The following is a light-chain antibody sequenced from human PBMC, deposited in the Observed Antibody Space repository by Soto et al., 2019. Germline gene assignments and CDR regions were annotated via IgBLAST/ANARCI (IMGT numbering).Light chain of an antibody. J-gene: IGKJ3*01. CDR2: GAS. V-gene: IGKV1-39*01. CDR1: QSINKY. CDR3: QQTYSTPFT. Sequence: DIQMTQSPSSLSASVGDRFTITCRASQSINKYINWYQQKPGKAPNLLINGASSLQSGVPSRFSGSGSGTDFTLTISNLQPEDFATYYCQQTYSTPFTFGPGTKVDIK.